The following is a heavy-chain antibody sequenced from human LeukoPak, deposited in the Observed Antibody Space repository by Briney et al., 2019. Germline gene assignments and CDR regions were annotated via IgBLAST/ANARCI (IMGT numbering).Heavy chain of an antibody. CDR3: ARGFLGGTDQCFDS. CDR1: GFTFSTYA. Sequence: PGGSLRLSFAASGFTFSTYAMNWVRQAPAKGLEWVSTIGGGGPTTDYAASVKDRFTISRDNSKNTLYLQMNSLRAEDTAVYFCARGFLGGTDQCFDSWGQGTLVTVSS. V-gene: IGHV3-23*01. J-gene: IGHJ4*02. CDR2: IGGGGPTT. D-gene: IGHD6-19*01.